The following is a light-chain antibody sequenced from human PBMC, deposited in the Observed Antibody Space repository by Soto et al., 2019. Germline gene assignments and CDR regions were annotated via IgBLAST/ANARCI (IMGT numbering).Light chain of an antibody. Sequence: EIVLTQSPGTLSLSPGERATLSCRASQSVVSTYLAWYQQKPGQAPRLLISGASDRATGIPDRFSGSGSGKDFTLTISRLEPEDFAVYYCQQYDNLPLTFGGGTEV. CDR1: QSVVSTY. J-gene: IGKJ4*01. CDR2: GAS. CDR3: QQYDNLPLT. V-gene: IGKV3-20*01.